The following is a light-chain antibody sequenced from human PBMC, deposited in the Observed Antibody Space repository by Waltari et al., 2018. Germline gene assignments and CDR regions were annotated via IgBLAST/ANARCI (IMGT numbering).Light chain of an antibody. CDR1: SSNIGSYI. Sequence: QSVLTQPPSASGTPGQRVTISCSGSSSNIGSYIVNWYQQLPGTAPKLLIYINNQRPSGGPDRFSGSKSGTSASLAISGLQSEDEADYYCAGWDDRLNGVVFGGGTKLTVL. V-gene: IGLV1-44*01. J-gene: IGLJ3*02. CDR3: AGWDDRLNGVV. CDR2: INN.